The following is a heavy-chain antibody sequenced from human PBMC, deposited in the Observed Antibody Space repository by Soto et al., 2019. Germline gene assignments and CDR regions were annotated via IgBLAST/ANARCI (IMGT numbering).Heavy chain of an antibody. D-gene: IGHD6-13*01. CDR3: ARTAGTLANWFDP. V-gene: IGHV3-72*01. J-gene: IGHJ5*02. CDR1: GLTFGDHY. CDR2: IRNKTHSYST. Sequence: PGGSMRLSSAVSGLTFGDHYIDWVRQAPGKGLEWIGRIRNKTHSYSTAYAASVKGRLTLSRDDSKNSLYLQMNSLRAEDTAVYYCARTAGTLANWFDPWGQGTLVTVSS.